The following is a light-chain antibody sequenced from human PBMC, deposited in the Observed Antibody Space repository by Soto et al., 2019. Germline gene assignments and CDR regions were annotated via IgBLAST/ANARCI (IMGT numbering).Light chain of an antibody. V-gene: IGKV4-1*01. J-gene: IGKJ5*01. Sequence: DLVLTHSPDSLAVSLSARATINCKSSQSVLYSSNNKNYLAWYQQKPGQSPKLLIYWASTRESGVPDRFSGSGSGTDFTLTISSLQAEDVAVYYCQQYYSTPITFGQGTRLEIK. CDR1: QSVLYSSNNKNY. CDR2: WAS. CDR3: QQYYSTPIT.